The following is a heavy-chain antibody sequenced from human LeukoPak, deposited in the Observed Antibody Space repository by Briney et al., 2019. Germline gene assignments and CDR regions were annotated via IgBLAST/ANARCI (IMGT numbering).Heavy chain of an antibody. CDR2: ISWNSGSI. CDR3: AKGRYSSGWSGDY. V-gene: IGHV3-9*01. J-gene: IGHJ4*02. CDR1: GFTFEDYA. D-gene: IGHD6-19*01. Sequence: GGSLRLSCAASGFTFEDYAMHWVRQAPGKGLEWVSGISWNSGSIGYADSVKGRFTISRDNAKNSLYLQMNSLRAEDTALYYCAKGRYSSGWSGDYWGQGTLVTVSS.